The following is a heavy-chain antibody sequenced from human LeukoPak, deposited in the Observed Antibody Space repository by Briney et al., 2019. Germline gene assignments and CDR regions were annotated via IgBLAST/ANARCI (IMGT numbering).Heavy chain of an antibody. J-gene: IGHJ4*02. CDR3: ARLAVAVDY. CDR1: GGSFSGYY. CDR2: INHSGST. Sequence: SETLSLTCAVYGGSFSGYYWSWIRQPPGKGLEWIGEINHSGSTNYNPSLKSRVTISVDTSKNQSSLKLSSVTAADTAVYYCARLAVAVDYWGQGTLVTVSS. D-gene: IGHD6-19*01. V-gene: IGHV4-34*01.